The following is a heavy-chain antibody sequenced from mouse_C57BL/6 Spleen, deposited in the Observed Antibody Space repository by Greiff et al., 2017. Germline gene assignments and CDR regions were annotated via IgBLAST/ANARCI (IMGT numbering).Heavy chain of an antibody. CDR1: GYAFSSYW. V-gene: IGHV1-80*01. CDR3: ARTDYDYDKRFAY. Sequence: QVQLQQSGAELVKPGASVKISCKASGYAFSSYWMNWVKQRPGKGLEWIGQIYPGDGDTNYNGKFKGKATLTADKSSSTAYMQLSSLTSEDSAVYFCARTDYDYDKRFAYWGKGTLVTVSA. CDR2: IYPGDGDT. D-gene: IGHD2-4*01. J-gene: IGHJ3*01.